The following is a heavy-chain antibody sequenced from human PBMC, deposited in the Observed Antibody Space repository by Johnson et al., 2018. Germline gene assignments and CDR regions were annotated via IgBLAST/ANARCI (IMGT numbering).Heavy chain of an antibody. Sequence: VQLVESGGGLVQPGGSLRLSCAASGFTFRTYSMNWVRQAPGKGLEWISYISSTSTTIYYADSVRGRFTISRHNAKNSMYLQLNTLRAEDTAMYFCARIFDAFEIWGQGIMVTVSS. CDR2: ISSTSTTI. V-gene: IGHV3-48*01. CDR3: ARIFDAFEI. J-gene: IGHJ3*02. CDR1: GFTFRTYS.